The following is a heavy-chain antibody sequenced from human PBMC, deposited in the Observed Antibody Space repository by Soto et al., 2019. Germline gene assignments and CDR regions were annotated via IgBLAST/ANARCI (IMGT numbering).Heavy chain of an antibody. Sequence: QVRLQESGPGLVKPSETLSLTCGVSGGSVSINGYYWSWIRRPPGKGLEWIGYISYTGNTNYNPSLQSRVTISADTSKNRFSLNLNSVTAADTAVYYCARDREYCSSTRCYWNFDYWGQGILVTVSS. CDR1: GGSVSINGYY. J-gene: IGHJ4*02. D-gene: IGHD2-2*01. CDR2: ISYTGNT. CDR3: ARDREYCSSTRCYWNFDY. V-gene: IGHV4-61*03.